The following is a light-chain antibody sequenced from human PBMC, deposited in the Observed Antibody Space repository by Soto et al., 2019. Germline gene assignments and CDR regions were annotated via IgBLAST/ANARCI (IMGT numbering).Light chain of an antibody. CDR3: QQYYSYPRK. CDR2: AAS. Sequence: IRMTQSPSSLSASTGDRVTISCRARQGISSYLAWYQQKPGKAPKLLIYAASTLQSGVPSRFSGSGSGTDFTLTISCLQSEDFATYYCQQYYSYPRKFGQGTKVDIK. CDR1: QGISSY. J-gene: IGKJ1*01. V-gene: IGKV1-8*01.